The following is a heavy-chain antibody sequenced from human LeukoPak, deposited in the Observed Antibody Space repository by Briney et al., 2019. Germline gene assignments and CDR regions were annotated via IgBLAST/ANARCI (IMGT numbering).Heavy chain of an antibody. J-gene: IGHJ3*02. V-gene: IGHV1-69*13. D-gene: IGHD3-22*01. CDR1: GYTFTDYY. Sequence: GASVKVSCKASGYTFTDYYIHWVRQAPGQGLEWMGGIIPIFGTANYAQKFQGRVTITADESTSTAYMELSSLRSEDTAVYYCARVTHLFWYDSSEGAFDIWGQGTMVTVSS. CDR2: IIPIFGTA. CDR3: ARVTHLFWYDSSEGAFDI.